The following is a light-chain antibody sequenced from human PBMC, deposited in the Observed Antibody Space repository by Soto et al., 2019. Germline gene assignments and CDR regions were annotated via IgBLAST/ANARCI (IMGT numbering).Light chain of an antibody. CDR3: QQRTNWLT. Sequence: EIVLTQSPATLSLSPGERVTLSCRASQNVSTYLAWYQQKPGQAPRLRISDASDRATGIPARFSGSGSGTDFTLTISSLETEDFAVYYCQQRTNWLTSGPGTKVYIK. CDR1: QNVSTY. J-gene: IGKJ3*01. V-gene: IGKV3-11*01. CDR2: DAS.